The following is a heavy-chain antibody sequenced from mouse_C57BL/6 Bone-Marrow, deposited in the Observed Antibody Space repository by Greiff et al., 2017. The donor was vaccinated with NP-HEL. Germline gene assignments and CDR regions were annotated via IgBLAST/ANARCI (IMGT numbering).Heavy chain of an antibody. J-gene: IGHJ4*01. CDR2: IWSDGST. CDR1: GFSLTSYG. V-gene: IGHV2-6-1*01. CDR3: ARHPGSSPYHAMDY. D-gene: IGHD1-1*01. Sequence: VHLVESGPGLVAPSQSLSITCTVSGFSLTSYGVHWVRQPPGKGLEWLVVIWSDGSTTYNSALKSRLSISKDNSKSQVFLKMNSLQTDDTAMYYCARHPGSSPYHAMDYWGQGTSVTVSS.